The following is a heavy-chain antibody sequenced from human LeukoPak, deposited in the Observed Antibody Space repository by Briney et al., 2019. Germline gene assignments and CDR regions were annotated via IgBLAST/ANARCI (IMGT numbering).Heavy chain of an antibody. Sequence: ASVKVSCKASGYTFTSYDINWVRQAPGQGLEWMGWMNPNSGNTAYAQKFQGRVTMTRNTPISTAYMELSSLRSEDTAVYYCARGIGSTTVTTLEDYFDYWGQGTLVTVSS. CDR2: MNPNSGNT. CDR3: ARGIGSTTVTTLEDYFDY. CDR1: GYTFTSYD. V-gene: IGHV1-8*01. J-gene: IGHJ4*02. D-gene: IGHD4-17*01.